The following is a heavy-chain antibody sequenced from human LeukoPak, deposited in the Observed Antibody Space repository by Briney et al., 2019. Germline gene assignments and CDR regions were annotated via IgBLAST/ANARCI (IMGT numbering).Heavy chain of an antibody. J-gene: IGHJ3*02. CDR1: GGSFSAFF. Sequence: PSETLSLTCAVSGGSFSAFFWRWIRQPPGKGLEWIGDVGHSGSADYNPSLKSRVTVSADPSKTQFSLKLTSVTAADTAVYYCATRGDYSDTSGNSYDALDIWGQGTMVTVSS. CDR3: ATRGDYSDTSGNSYDALDI. V-gene: IGHV4-34*01. CDR2: VGHSGSA. D-gene: IGHD3-22*01.